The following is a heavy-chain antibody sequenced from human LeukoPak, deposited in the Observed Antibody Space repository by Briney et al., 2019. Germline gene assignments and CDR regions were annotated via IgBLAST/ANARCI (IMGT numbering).Heavy chain of an antibody. CDR1: GFTVSNDQ. D-gene: IGHD1-26*01. CDR2: IKKDESEK. J-gene: IGHJ4*02. V-gene: IGHV3-7*01. CDR3: ARGASASGSD. Sequence: GGSLRLSCAASGFTVSNDQTSWVRQAPGKGLEWVADIKKDESEKYYVDSVKGRFTISRANTKNSLSLEMNSLRAEDTAVYYSARGASASGSDWGQGHRVTVSS.